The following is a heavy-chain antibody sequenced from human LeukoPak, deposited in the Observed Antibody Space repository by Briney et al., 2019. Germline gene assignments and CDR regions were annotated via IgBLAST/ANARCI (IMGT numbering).Heavy chain of an antibody. Sequence: SLRLSCAASGFTFDDHGMHCVRHAPGKGLEWGSGISWSSGIIGYADSVKGRFTISRDNAKNSLYLQMDILRAEDTALYYCAKDTGRPTDAITVEDNAFDIWGQGTMVTVSS. CDR1: GFTFDDHG. CDR3: AKDTGRPTDAITVEDNAFDI. V-gene: IGHV3-9*01. D-gene: IGHD4-23*01. CDR2: ISWSSGII. J-gene: IGHJ3*02.